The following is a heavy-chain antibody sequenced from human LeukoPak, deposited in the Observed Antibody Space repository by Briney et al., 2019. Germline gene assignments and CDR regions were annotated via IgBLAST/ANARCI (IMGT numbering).Heavy chain of an antibody. CDR3: VRQRREVDRSGWDGYDAFDI. J-gene: IGHJ3*02. CDR2: IYYSGST. V-gene: IGHV4-59*08. Sequence: PSETLSLTCTVSGGSLSSYYWSWIRQPPGKGLEGIGYIYYSGSTNYNPSLTSRVTISVDTSKNQFSLKLSSVTAAHTAVYHCVRQRREVDRSGWDGYDAFDIWGQGTMVTVSS. D-gene: IGHD6-19*01. CDR1: GGSLSSYY.